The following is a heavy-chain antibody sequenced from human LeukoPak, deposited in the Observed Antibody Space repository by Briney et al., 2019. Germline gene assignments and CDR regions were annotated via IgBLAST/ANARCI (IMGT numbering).Heavy chain of an antibody. CDR3: ARGPGRSWSEGFDY. Sequence: SETLSLTCTVSGGSISSSSYYWGWIRQPPGKGLEWIGYIYHSGSAYYNPSLKSRVTISVDRSKNQFSLKLSSVTAADTAVYYCARGPGRSWSEGFDYWGQGTLVTVSS. CDR1: GGSISSSSYY. CDR2: IYHSGSA. D-gene: IGHD6-13*01. J-gene: IGHJ4*02. V-gene: IGHV4-30-2*01.